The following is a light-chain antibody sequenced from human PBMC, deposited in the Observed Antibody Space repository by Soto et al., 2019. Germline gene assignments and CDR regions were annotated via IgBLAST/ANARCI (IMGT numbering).Light chain of an antibody. CDR2: AAS. J-gene: IGKJ1*01. Sequence: DIQMPQSPSSVSSSVGERATVTCRASQGVSSWLAWYQQKPGKAPSLLIYAASSSQSWLPSRFSGSGSGTDCSPIIGRLQPEDFAISYGKQTSSFPSTSGQGTKWEI. CDR1: QGVSSW. CDR3: KQTSSFPST. V-gene: IGKV1-12*02.